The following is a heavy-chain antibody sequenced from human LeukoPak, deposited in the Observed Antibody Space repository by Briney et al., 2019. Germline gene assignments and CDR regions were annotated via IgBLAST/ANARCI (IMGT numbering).Heavy chain of an antibody. CDR1: GFTFSSYG. J-gene: IGHJ4*02. Sequence: GGSLRLSCAASGFTFSSYGMHWVRQAPGKGLEWVAVISYDGSNKYYADSVKCRFTISRDNSKNTLYLQMNSLRAEDTAVYYCAKDRAPLYSSSWYYFDYWGQGTLVTVSS. CDR3: AKDRAPLYSSSWYYFDY. CDR2: ISYDGSNK. V-gene: IGHV3-30*18. D-gene: IGHD6-13*01.